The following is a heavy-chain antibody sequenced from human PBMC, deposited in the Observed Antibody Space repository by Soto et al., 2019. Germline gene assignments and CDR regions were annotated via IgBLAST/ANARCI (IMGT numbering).Heavy chain of an antibody. Sequence: EVQLLESGGGLVQPGGSLRLSCAASGFTFSSYAMNWVRQAPGKGLEWVSGISGNGGIGGGTDYVDSVKGRFTISRDNSKNTLYLQINSLRAEDTAVYYCAKDFCSGDSCYWIDCWGQGTLVTVSS. CDR1: GFTFSSYA. J-gene: IGHJ4*02. CDR3: AKDFCSGDSCYWIDC. D-gene: IGHD2-15*01. V-gene: IGHV3-23*01. CDR2: ISGNGGIGGGT.